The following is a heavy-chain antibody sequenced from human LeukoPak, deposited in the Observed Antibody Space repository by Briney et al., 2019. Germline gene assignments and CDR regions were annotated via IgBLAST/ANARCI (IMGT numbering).Heavy chain of an antibody. CDR2: INPNNGGT. V-gene: IGHV1-2*02. CDR1: GYTFTGYY. J-gene: IGHJ4*02. D-gene: IGHD2-2*01. Sequence: ASVTVSCKASGYTFTGYYIHWVRQAPGQGLDWMGWINPNNGGTKYAQGFQGRVTMTRATSISTAYMELTNLKSDDTAVYYCARGDLAFVPAADRYGYYLWGQGTLVTVSS. CDR3: ARGDLAFVPAADRYGYYL.